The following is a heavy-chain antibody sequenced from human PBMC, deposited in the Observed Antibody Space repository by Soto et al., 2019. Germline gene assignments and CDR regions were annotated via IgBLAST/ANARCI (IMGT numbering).Heavy chain of an antibody. V-gene: IGHV1-69*06. D-gene: IGHD2-15*01. J-gene: IGHJ5*02. CDR2: IIPIFGTA. CDR3: ARESWACSGGSCYSDAPRLFDP. CDR1: GGTFSSYA. Sequence: QVQLVQSGAEVKKPGSSVKVSCKASGGTFSSYAISWVRQAPGQGLEWMGGIIPIFGTANYAQKFQGRVTIIADKYTSTAYMELSSLRSESTAVYYCARESWACSGGSCYSDAPRLFDPWGQGTLVTFSS.